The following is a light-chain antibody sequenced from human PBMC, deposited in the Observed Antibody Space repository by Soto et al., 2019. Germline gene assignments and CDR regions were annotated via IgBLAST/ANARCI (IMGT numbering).Light chain of an antibody. CDR3: QQRSNWLT. CDR1: QSVSRH. V-gene: IGKV3-11*01. CDR2: DAS. Sequence: EIVLTQSPATLSLSPGERATLSCRASQSVSRHLAWYQQKPGQAPRLLIYDASNRATGIPARFSGSGSGTDFTLPISSLEPEDSAVYYCQQRSNWLTFGGGTKVEIK. J-gene: IGKJ4*01.